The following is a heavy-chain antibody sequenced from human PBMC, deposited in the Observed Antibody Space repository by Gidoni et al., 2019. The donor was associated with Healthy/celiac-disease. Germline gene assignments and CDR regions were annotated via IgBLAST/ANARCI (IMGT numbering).Heavy chain of an antibody. CDR3: ARATYCSGGSCYGWWFDP. J-gene: IGHJ5*02. CDR2: MNPNSGNT. Sequence: QVQLVQSGAEVTKPGASVKVSCKASGYTSTSYALNWVRQATGQGLEWMGWMNPNSGNTGYAQKFQGRVTMTRNTSISTAYMELSSLRSEDTAVYYCARATYCSGGSCYGWWFDPWGQGTLVTVSS. D-gene: IGHD2-15*01. V-gene: IGHV1-8*01. CDR1: GYTSTSYA.